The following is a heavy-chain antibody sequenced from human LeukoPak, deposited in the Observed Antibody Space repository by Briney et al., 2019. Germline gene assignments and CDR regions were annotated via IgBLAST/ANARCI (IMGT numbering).Heavy chain of an antibody. D-gene: IGHD2-15*01. J-gene: IGHJ6*02. Sequence: ASVKVSCKASGYTFTYYYIHWVRQAPGQGLEWMGIINPSGGSTSSAQKFQGRVTMTRDTSTSTVYMEMSSLRSEDTAVYYCARVSGYCSGGRCYGLPSHGMDVWGQGTTVTVSS. CDR2: INPSGGST. CDR3: ARVSGYCSGGRCYGLPSHGMDV. V-gene: IGHV1-46*01. CDR1: GYTFTYYY.